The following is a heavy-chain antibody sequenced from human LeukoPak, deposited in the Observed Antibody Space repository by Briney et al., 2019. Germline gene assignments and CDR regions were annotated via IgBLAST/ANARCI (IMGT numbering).Heavy chain of an antibody. D-gene: IGHD4-11*01. CDR2: IRNKPNSYAT. CDR3: TRGVTTRPLDH. Sequence: GGSLRLSCAASGFTFSGSTMHWVRQASGKGLEWVGRIRNKPNSYATAYTASVKGRFIISRDDSKNTAYLHMNSLKTEDTAVYYCTRGVTTRPLDHWGQGTLVTVSS. CDR1: GFTFSGST. V-gene: IGHV3-73*01. J-gene: IGHJ4*02.